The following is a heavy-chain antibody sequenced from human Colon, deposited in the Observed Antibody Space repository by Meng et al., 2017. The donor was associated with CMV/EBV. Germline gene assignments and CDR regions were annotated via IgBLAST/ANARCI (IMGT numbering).Heavy chain of an antibody. CDR1: GFSFITDKAG. J-gene: IGHJ4*02. Sequence: QITLKESSPTLVKPTQTLTLTGTFSGFSFITDKAGGGWIRQPPGMALDWLGFIYWDNDTRYSPSLKTRLTITRDTSKNQVILTMTNMDPADTATYYCVRRSYSGQDDYWGQGALVTVSS. CDR2: IYWDNDT. CDR3: VRRSYSGQDDY. V-gene: IGHV2-5*02. D-gene: IGHD5-12*01.